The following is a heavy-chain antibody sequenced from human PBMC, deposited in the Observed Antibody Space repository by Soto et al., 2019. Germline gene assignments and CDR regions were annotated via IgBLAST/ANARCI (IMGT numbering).Heavy chain of an antibody. J-gene: IGHJ4*02. CDR3: ARQYSNAFDY. Sequence: QVQLQESGPGLVKPSETLSLTCTVSGGSISSYYWSWSRQAPGKGLEWIGYIHFSGSTKYNPSLNSRVTTSIDTSNNQFSLKVTSVTASDTAVYYCARQYSNAFDYWGQGTLVTVSS. CDR1: GGSISSYY. CDR2: IHFSGST. D-gene: IGHD1-26*01. V-gene: IGHV4-59*08.